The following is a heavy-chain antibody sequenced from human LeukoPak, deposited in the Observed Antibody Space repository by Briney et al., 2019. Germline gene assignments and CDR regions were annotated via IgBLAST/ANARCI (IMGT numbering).Heavy chain of an antibody. CDR3: ATQLYGAFDY. V-gene: IGHV3-7*01. CDR1: GFTFSSYW. D-gene: IGHD2-2*02. CDR2: IKRDGSEK. Sequence: GGSLRLSCAASGFTFSSYWMSWVRQAPGKGLEWVANIKRDGSEKYYVDSVKGRFTISRDNAKNSLYLQMNSLRAEDTAVYCCATQLYGAFDYWGQGTLVTVSS. J-gene: IGHJ4*02.